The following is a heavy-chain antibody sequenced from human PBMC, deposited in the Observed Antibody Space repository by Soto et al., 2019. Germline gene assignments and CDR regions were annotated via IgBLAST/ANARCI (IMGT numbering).Heavy chain of an antibody. Sequence: SETLSLTCDVSDDSVNSIGYYWTWIRQHPGKGLEWIGCVYYSGRTYYNPSLKSRLGMSLDTSKNQFSLKMTSMTAADTAVYYCARMLADGYSSDWGPGTQVTVSS. D-gene: IGHD2-15*01. CDR1: DDSVNSIGYY. J-gene: IGHJ4*02. V-gene: IGHV4-31*02. CDR3: ARMLADGYSSD. CDR2: VYYSGRT.